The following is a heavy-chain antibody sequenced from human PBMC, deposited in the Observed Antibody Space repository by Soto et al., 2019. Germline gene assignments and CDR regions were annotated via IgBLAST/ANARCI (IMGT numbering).Heavy chain of an antibody. CDR2: IYYSGST. V-gene: IGHV4-59*08. Sequence: QVQLQESGPGLVKPSETLSLTCTVSGGSISSYYWSWIRQPPGKGLEWIGYIYYSGSTNYNPSLKSRVTISVDPSQNPFSLKLSSVTAADTAVYYCARRYGGTFDYWGQGTLVTVSS. J-gene: IGHJ4*02. CDR1: GGSISSYY. CDR3: ARRYGGTFDY. D-gene: IGHD2-15*01.